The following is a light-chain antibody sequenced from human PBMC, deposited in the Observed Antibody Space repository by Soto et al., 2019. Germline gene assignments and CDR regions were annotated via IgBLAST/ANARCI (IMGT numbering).Light chain of an antibody. CDR2: SAS. Sequence: DIQITPSPSSLSASVGDRVPITCRASQTINNFLNWYQQVPGKAPYLLIYSASTLQSGVPSSFSGSGSGTAFTITISRLQAEDLASYCCQQSYSTSNTFGPGTKVYVK. V-gene: IGKV1-39*01. CDR1: QTINNF. J-gene: IGKJ3*01. CDR3: QQSYSTSNT.